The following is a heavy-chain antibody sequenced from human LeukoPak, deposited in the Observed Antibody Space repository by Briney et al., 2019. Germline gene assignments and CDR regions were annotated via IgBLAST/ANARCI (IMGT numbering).Heavy chain of an antibody. J-gene: IGHJ4*02. CDR3: TRDAYNFNDFDY. CDR2: VSSHGNDE. CDR1: EFTFSHFA. Sequence: PGGSLRLSCAVSEFTFSHFAMHWVRQAPGKGLEWVAVVSSHGNDEYYADSVKGRFTISRDNSKNTLYLQIDSLRAEDTAIYYCTRDAYNFNDFDYWGQGTLVTVSS. V-gene: IGHV3-30*01. D-gene: IGHD5-24*01.